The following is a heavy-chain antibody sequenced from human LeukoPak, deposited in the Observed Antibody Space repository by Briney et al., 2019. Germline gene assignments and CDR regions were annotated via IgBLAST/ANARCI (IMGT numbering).Heavy chain of an antibody. V-gene: IGHV4-59*01. D-gene: IGHD3-10*01. CDR2: IYYSGST. CDR3: ARIGSGSYYNRPRGGFDP. Sequence: PSETLSLTCTVSGGSISSYYWSWIRQPPGKGLEWIGYIYYSGSTNYNPSLKSRVTISVDTSKNQFSLKLSSVTAADTAVYYCARIGSGSYYNRPRGGFDPWGQGTLVTVSS. J-gene: IGHJ5*02. CDR1: GGSISSYY.